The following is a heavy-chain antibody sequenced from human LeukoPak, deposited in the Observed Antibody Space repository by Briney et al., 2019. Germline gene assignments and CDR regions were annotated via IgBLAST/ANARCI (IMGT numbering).Heavy chain of an antibody. CDR3: ARESDPFMGALDY. D-gene: IGHD3-16*01. CDR2: INPNSGGT. V-gene: IGHV1-2*02. CDR1: GYTFTGYY. J-gene: IGHJ4*02. Sequence: ASVKVSCKASGYTFTGYYMHWVRQAPGQGLEWMGWINPNSGGTNYAQKFQGRVTMTRDTSISTAYMELSSLRSEDMAVYYCARESDPFMGALDYWGQGTLVTVSS.